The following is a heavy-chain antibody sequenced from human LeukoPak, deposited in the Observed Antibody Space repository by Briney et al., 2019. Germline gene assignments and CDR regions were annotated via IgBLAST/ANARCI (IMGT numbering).Heavy chain of an antibody. CDR2: INHSGKT. D-gene: IGHD3/OR15-3a*01. V-gene: IGHV4-34*01. J-gene: IGHJ4*02. Sequence: SETLSLTCAVYGGSFGSFRNYYWSWIRQPPGKGLEWIGEINHSGKTNYSPSLKSRLTISLDTSKNQFSPKLSSVTAADTAVYYCARQTWTLYYFDYWGQGNLVTVSS. CDR1: GGSFGSFRNYY. CDR3: ARQTWTLYYFDY.